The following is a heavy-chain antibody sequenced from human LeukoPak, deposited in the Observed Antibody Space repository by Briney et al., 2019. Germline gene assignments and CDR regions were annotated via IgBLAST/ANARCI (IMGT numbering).Heavy chain of an antibody. CDR2: INPNSGGT. CDR1: GYTFTGYY. J-gene: IGHJ4*02. CDR3: ARIAVDTAMVTDY. V-gene: IGHV1-2*06. D-gene: IGHD5-18*01. Sequence: ASVKVSCKASGYTFTGYYMHWVRQAPGQGLEWMGRINPNSGGTNYAQKFQGRVTMTRDTSISTAHMELSRLRSDDTAVYYCARIAVDTAMVTDYWGQGTLVTVSS.